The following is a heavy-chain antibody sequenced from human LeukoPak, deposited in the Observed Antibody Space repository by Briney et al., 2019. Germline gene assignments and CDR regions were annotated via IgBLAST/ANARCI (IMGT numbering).Heavy chain of an antibody. CDR1: GGSISSYY. Sequence: TSSETLSLTCTVSGGSISSYYWSWIRQPPGKGLEWIGYIYYSGSTNYNPSLKSRVTISVDTSKNQSSLKLSSVTAADTAVYYCARRRAVAGRYWYFDLWGRGTLVTVSS. J-gene: IGHJ2*01. CDR3: ARRRAVAGRYWYFDL. V-gene: IGHV4-59*01. D-gene: IGHD6-19*01. CDR2: IYYSGST.